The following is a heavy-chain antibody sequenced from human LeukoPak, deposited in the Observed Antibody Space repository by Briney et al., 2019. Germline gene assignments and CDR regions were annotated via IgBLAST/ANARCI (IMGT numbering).Heavy chain of an antibody. D-gene: IGHD3-10*01. Sequence: PGGSLRLSCAASGFTFSSYAMSWVRQAPGKGLEWISGVSGSGGRTYYADSVKGRFTISRDNSKNTLYLQMSSLRAEDTAVYYCAKDLGSGSGTYYYFDYWGQGTLVTVSS. CDR3: AKDLGSGSGTYYYFDY. J-gene: IGHJ4*02. CDR2: VSGSGGRT. V-gene: IGHV3-23*01. CDR1: GFTFSSYA.